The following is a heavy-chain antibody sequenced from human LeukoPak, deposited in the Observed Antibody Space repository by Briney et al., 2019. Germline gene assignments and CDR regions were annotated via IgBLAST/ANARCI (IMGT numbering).Heavy chain of an antibody. Sequence: TSETLSLTCTVSGGSISSYYWSWIRQPPGKGLEWIGYIYYSGSTNYNPSLKSRVTISVDTSKNQFSLKLSSVTAADTAVYYCASSFYYGSGTLDYWGQGTLVTVSS. J-gene: IGHJ4*02. V-gene: IGHV4-59*01. CDR3: ASSFYYGSGTLDY. CDR1: GGSISSYY. D-gene: IGHD3-10*01. CDR2: IYYSGST.